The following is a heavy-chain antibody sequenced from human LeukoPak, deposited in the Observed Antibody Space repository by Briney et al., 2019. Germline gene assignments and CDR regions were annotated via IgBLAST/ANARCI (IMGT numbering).Heavy chain of an antibody. J-gene: IGHJ3*02. Sequence: SETLSLTCTVSGGSISSHYLSWIRQPPGKGLEWIGYIYYSGSTNYNPSLKSRVTISVDTSKNQFSLKLSSVTAADTAVYYCGRGLAAAGNFAFDIWGQGTMVTVSS. CDR3: GRGLAAAGNFAFDI. CDR1: GGSISSHY. CDR2: IYYSGST. D-gene: IGHD6-13*01. V-gene: IGHV4-59*11.